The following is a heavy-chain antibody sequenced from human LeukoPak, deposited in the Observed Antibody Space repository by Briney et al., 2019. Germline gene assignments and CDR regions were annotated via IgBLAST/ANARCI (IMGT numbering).Heavy chain of an antibody. CDR2: ISGSGGST. CDR3: ANGDLRWLGIDY. Sequence: GGSLRLSCAASGFTFSSYAMSWVRQAPGKGLEWVSGISGSGGSTYYADSVKGRFTISRDNSKNTLYPQMNSLRAKDTAVYYCANGDLRWLGIDYWGQGTLVTVSS. D-gene: IGHD6-19*01. J-gene: IGHJ4*02. CDR1: GFTFSSYA. V-gene: IGHV3-23*01.